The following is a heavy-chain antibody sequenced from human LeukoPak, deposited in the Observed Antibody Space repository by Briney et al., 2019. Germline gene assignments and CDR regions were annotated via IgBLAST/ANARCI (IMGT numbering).Heavy chain of an antibody. CDR3: AKDGTKSSSAMGYFDY. D-gene: IGHD6-13*01. CDR2: IYSGGST. J-gene: IGHJ4*02. CDR1: GFTVSSNY. V-gene: IGHV3-53*01. Sequence: PGGSLRLSCAASGFTVSSNYMSWVRQAPGKGLEWVSVIYSGGSTYYADSVKGRFTISRDNSKNTLYLQMNSLRAEDTAVCYCAKDGTKSSSAMGYFDYWGQGTLVTVSS.